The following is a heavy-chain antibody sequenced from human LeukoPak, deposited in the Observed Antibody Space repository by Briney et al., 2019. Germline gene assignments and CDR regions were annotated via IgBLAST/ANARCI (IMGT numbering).Heavy chain of an antibody. CDR3: ARPYYYDSRIDP. CDR2: MYYSGST. J-gene: IGHJ5*02. Sequence: SETQSLTCTVSGGPISSGDYYWSWIRQPPGKGLEWVGYMYYSGSTYYNPSLKSRVTISVDTSKNQFSLQLSSVTAADTAVYYCARPYYYDSRIDPWGQGTLVTVSS. CDR1: GGPISSGDYY. D-gene: IGHD3-22*01. V-gene: IGHV4-30-4*01.